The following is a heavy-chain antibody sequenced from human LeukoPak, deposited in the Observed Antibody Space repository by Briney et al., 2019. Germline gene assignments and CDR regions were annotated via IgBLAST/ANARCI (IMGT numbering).Heavy chain of an antibody. CDR2: ISGSGGST. D-gene: IGHD2-15*01. CDR3: AKSRVVVAATYADY. J-gene: IGHJ4*02. V-gene: IGHV3-23*01. Sequence: GASLRLSCAASGFTFSSYAMSWVRQAPGKGLEWVSAISGSGGSTHYADSVKGRFTISRDNSKNTLYLQMNSLRAEDTAVYYCAKSRVVVAATYADYWGQGTLVTVSS. CDR1: GFTFSSYA.